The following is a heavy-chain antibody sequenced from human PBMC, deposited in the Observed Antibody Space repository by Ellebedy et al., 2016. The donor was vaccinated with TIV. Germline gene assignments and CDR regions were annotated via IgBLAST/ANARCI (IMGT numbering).Heavy chain of an antibody. Sequence: SETLSLTCAVYGGSFSGYYWSWVRQPPGKGLEWIGEVNQSGRTNYHPSLKSRVTISVDTSKNQFSLMLSSVTAADTAVYYCAEGRSGWYYFDYWGQGTLVTVSS. V-gene: IGHV4-34*01. D-gene: IGHD6-19*01. CDR1: GGSFSGYY. CDR2: VNQSGRT. J-gene: IGHJ4*02. CDR3: AEGRSGWYYFDY.